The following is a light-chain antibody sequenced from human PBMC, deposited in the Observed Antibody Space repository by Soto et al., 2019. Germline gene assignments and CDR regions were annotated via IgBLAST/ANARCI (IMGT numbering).Light chain of an antibody. CDR1: QSISSY. J-gene: IGKJ1*01. CDR2: APS. Sequence: DIQMTQSPSSLSASVGDRVTITCRASQSISSYLNWYHQKPGKAPNLLIYAPSSLQSGVPSRFSGSGSGTYFTPIISSLQAEDFATYYCHERYSSPSTFGHGTKVEIK. V-gene: IGKV1-39*01. CDR3: HERYSSPST.